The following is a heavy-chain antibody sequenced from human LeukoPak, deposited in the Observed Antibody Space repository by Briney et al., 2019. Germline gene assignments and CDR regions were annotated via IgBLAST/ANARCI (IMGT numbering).Heavy chain of an antibody. CDR1: GGSISSHY. J-gene: IGHJ6*02. CDR3: AGYQDGMDV. Sequence: SETLSLTCTVSGGSISSHYWSWIRQPPGKGLEWIGYIYYSGSTNYNPSLKSRVTISVDTSKNQFSLKLSSVTAADTAVYYCAGYQDGMDVWGQGTTVTVSS. CDR2: IYYSGST. V-gene: IGHV4-59*11. D-gene: IGHD2-2*01.